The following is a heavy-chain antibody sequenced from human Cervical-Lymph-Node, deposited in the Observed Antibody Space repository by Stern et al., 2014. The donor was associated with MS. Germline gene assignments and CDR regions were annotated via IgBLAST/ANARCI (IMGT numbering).Heavy chain of an antibody. CDR1: GGTFSKFP. CDR2: IFPVFGTP. Sequence: QVQLVQSGAEVTKPGSSVKVSCKASGGTFSKFPSSWVRQAPGQGLEWMGGIFPVFGTPTYAQEFRGRVTITADVSTSTVYMELSSLRSDATAVYYCALRSATSARWYSLGYDLWGQGTLVTVSS. D-gene: IGHD4-23*01. CDR3: ALRSATSARWYSLGYDL. J-gene: IGHJ5*02. V-gene: IGHV1-69*01.